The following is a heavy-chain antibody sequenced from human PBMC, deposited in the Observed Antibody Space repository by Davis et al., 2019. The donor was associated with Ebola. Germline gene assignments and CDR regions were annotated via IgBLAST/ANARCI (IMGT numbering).Heavy chain of an antibody. CDR1: GFTFSNYA. D-gene: IGHD1-26*01. CDR3: AKDSRRDIEGAHGRFDN. Sequence: GESLKISCAASGFTFSNYAMSWVRQSPGKGLEWVSSIADSGDATYYTDSVKGRFAVSRDNSKNTLYLQMNSLRAEDTAVYYCAKDSRRDIEGAHGRFDNWGQGTLVTVSS. J-gene: IGHJ4*02. CDR2: IADSGDAT. V-gene: IGHV3-23*01.